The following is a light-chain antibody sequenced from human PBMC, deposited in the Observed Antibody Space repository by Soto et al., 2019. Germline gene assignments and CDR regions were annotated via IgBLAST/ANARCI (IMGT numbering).Light chain of an antibody. CDR3: QKRSNWPRK. Sequence: DIQMTQSPSTLPASVGDIVTITCRASQSISNWLAWYQQKPGTAPKLLIYHASSLESGVPSRFSGSGSGTEFPLTISSLEPEDFAVYYCQKRSNWPRKFGQGTKVDIK. J-gene: IGKJ1*01. CDR2: HAS. V-gene: IGKV1-5*01. CDR1: QSISNW.